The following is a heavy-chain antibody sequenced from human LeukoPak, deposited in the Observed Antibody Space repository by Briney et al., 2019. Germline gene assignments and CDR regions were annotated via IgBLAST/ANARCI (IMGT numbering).Heavy chain of an antibody. CDR1: GASISSGGYY. CDR3: ARTYSSGPLDH. CDR2: IYHSGVT. D-gene: IGHD3-10*01. J-gene: IGHJ4*02. V-gene: IGHV4-30-2*06. Sequence: TLSLTCTVSGASISSGGYYWSWIRQSPTKGLESIGYIYHSGVTYYSPSLNNRVHISIDESKNQISLKLASVTVADTAVYYCARTYSSGPLDHWGQGTQVTVSS.